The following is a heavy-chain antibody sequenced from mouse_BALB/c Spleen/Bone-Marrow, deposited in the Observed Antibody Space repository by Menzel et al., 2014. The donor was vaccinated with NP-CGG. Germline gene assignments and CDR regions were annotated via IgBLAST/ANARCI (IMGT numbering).Heavy chain of an antibody. CDR1: GFTFTDYY. CDR2: IRNKANGYTT. D-gene: IGHD3-3*01. V-gene: IGHV7-3*02. Sequence: EVQLVESGGGLVQPGGPLRLSCATSGFTFTDYYMNWVRQPPGMALEWLGFIRNKANGYTTDYSTSVKGRFTISRDNSQNILYLQINTLRTEDSATYYCARDVGRLFFDVWGAGTTVTVSS. CDR3: ARDVGRLFFDV. J-gene: IGHJ1*01.